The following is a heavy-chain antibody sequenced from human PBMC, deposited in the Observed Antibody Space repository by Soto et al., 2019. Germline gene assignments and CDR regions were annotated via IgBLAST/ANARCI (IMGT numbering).Heavy chain of an antibody. D-gene: IGHD3-10*01. CDR1: GVTFSSYS. Sequence: SGGSLRHSCGASGVTFSSYSMNCVRQATGTGLEWVSAISGSGGSTYYEDSVKGRFTTSRDDSKNTAYLQMNSLKTEDTAVYYCTSPGYGLLGYYGMDVWGQGTTVPVS. J-gene: IGHJ6*02. V-gene: IGHV3-23*01. CDR2: ISGSGGST. CDR3: TSPGYGLLGYYGMDV.